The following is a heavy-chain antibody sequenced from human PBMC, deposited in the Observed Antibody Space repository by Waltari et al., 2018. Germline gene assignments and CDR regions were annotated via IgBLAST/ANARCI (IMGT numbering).Heavy chain of an antibody. CDR3: ARDYCDRTNCHGMDV. D-gene: IGHD3-22*01. Sequence: QVQLVESGGGVVQPGRSLRLSCAAPDFPFSSYAMHWVRQAPGKGLEWVAVISYNERNRYYVDSVKGRFTISRDNSNKMLYLQMNSLRVEDTAVYYCARDYCDRTNCHGMDVWGQGTTVTVSS. CDR1: DFPFSSYA. CDR2: ISYNERNR. J-gene: IGHJ6*02. V-gene: IGHV3-30*04.